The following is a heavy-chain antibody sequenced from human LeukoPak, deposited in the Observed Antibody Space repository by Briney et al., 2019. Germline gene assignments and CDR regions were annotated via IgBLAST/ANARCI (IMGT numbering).Heavy chain of an antibody. CDR3: ARALIAAAGKQGHYGMDV. Sequence: ASVKVSCKASGYTFTSYDINWVRQATGQGLEWMGWMNPNSGNTGYAQKFQGRVTMTRNTSISTAYMELSSLRSEDTAVYYCARALIAAAGKQGHYGMDVWGQGTTVTVSS. J-gene: IGHJ6*02. CDR2: MNPNSGNT. V-gene: IGHV1-8*01. D-gene: IGHD6-13*01. CDR1: GYTFTSYD.